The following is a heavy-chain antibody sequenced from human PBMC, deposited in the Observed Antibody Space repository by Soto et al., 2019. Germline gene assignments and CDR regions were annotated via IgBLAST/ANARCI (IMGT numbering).Heavy chain of an antibody. CDR3: AHISGSGYSERGDDAFDI. Sequence: SGPTLVNPTQTLTLTCTFSGFSLSTSGVGVGWIRQPPGKALEWLALIYWDDDKRYSPSLKSRLTITKDTSKNQVVLTMTNMDPVDTATYYCAHISGSGYSERGDDAFDIWGQGTMVTVSS. J-gene: IGHJ3*02. CDR2: IYWDDDK. D-gene: IGHD3-22*01. V-gene: IGHV2-5*02. CDR1: GFSLSTSGVG.